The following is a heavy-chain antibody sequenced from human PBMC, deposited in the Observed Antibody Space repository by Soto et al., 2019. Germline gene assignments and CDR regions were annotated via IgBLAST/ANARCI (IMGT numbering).Heavy chain of an antibody. CDR2: IKSKTDGGTT. Sequence: GGSLRLSCAASGFTFSNAWMSWVRQAPGKGLEWVGRIKSKTDGGTTDYAAPVKGRFTISRDDSKNTLYLQMNSLKTEDTAVYYCTTANYDILTGGNFDYWGQGTLVTVSS. J-gene: IGHJ4*02. V-gene: IGHV3-15*01. D-gene: IGHD3-9*01. CDR1: GFTFSNAW. CDR3: TTANYDILTGGNFDY.